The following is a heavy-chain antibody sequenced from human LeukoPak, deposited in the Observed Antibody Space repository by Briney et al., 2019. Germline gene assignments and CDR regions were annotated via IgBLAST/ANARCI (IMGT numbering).Heavy chain of an antibody. CDR1: GFTFSSYG. J-gene: IGHJ4*02. D-gene: IGHD6-19*01. CDR2: ISYDGSNK. CDR3: AKRLSRYGSGWFVDY. Sequence: PGGSLRLSCAASGFTFSSYGMHWVRQAPGKGLEWVAVISYDGSNKYYADSVKGRFTISRDNSKNTLYLQMNSLRAEDTAVYYCAKRLSRYGSGWFVDYWGQGTLVTVSS. V-gene: IGHV3-30*18.